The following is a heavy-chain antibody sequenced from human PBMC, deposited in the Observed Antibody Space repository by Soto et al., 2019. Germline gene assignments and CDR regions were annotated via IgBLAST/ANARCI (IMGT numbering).Heavy chain of an antibody. CDR2: ISYDGSNK. V-gene: IGHV3-30*18. CDR1: GFTFSSYG. J-gene: IGHJ6*02. CDR3: AQDHLTIFWGNYGMDV. Sequence: GGSLRLSCAASGFTFSSYGMHWVRQAPGKGLEWVAVISYDGSNKYYADSVKGRFTISRDNSKNTLYLQMNSLRAEDTAVYYCAQDHLTIFWGNYGMDVWGQGTTVTVSS. D-gene: IGHD3-9*01.